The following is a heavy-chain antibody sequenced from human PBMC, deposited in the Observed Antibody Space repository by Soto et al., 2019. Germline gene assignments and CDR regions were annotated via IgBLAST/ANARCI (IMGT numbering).Heavy chain of an antibody. Sequence: SETLSPTRSVSGGSISGSSYYWGWIRQPPGKGMEWIGSIYYSGSTYYNPSLKSRVTISADTSKNQFSLKLSSVTAADTAVYYCARLGGQWLYNYYYGMDVWGQGTTVTV. CDR3: ARLGGQWLYNYYYGMDV. D-gene: IGHD6-19*01. V-gene: IGHV4-39*01. CDR2: IYYSGST. CDR1: GGSISGSSYY. J-gene: IGHJ6*02.